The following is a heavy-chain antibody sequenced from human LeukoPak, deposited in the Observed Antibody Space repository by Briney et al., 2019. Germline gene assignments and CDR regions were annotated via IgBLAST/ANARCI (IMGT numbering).Heavy chain of an antibody. CDR2: INPNSGGT. J-gene: IGHJ4*02. V-gene: IGHV1-2*02. Sequence: GASVKASCKASGYTFTGYYMHWVRQAPGQGLEWMGWINPNSGGTNYAQKFQGRVTMTRDTSISTAYMELSRLRSDDTAVYYCARDLITMVRGVILGHWGQGTLVTVSS. D-gene: IGHD3-10*01. CDR3: ARDLITMVRGVILGH. CDR1: GYTFTGYY.